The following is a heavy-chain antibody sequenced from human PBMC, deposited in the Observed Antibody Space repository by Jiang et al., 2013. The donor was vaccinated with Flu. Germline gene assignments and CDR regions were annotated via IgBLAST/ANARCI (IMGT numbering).Heavy chain of an antibody. CDR1: GGSISSYY. CDR2: IYYSGST. J-gene: IGHJ6*04. V-gene: IGHV4-59*01. Sequence: PGLVKPSETLSLTCTVSGGSISSYYWSWIRQPPGKGLEWIGYIYYSGSTNYNPSLKSRVTISVDTSKNQFSLKLSSVTAADTAVYYCARDYYYGMDVWGKGTTVTVSS. CDR3: ARDYYYGMDV.